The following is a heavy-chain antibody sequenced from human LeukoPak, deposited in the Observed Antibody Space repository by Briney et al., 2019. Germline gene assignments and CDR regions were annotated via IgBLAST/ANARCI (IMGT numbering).Heavy chain of an antibody. J-gene: IGHJ4*02. CDR3: ARDGGSYLQPTDY. D-gene: IGHD1-26*01. Sequence: GGSLRLSCAASGFTFTTYAMSWVRQAPGKGLEWVSSITGSGDSTYYADSVKGRFTISRDNSKNTLYLQMNSLRAEDTAVYHCARDGGSYLQPTDYWGQGTLVTVSS. CDR2: ITGSGDST. V-gene: IGHV3-23*01. CDR1: GFTFTTYA.